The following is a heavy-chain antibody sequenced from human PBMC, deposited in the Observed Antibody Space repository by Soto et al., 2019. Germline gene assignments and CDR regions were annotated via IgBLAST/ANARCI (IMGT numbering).Heavy chain of an antibody. D-gene: IGHD2-8*01. CDR1: GYTFTSYG. CDR2: ISAYNGDT. CDR3: ARKGLGVYYYYGLDV. Sequence: QVQLVQSGAEVKKPGASVKVSCKASGYTFTSYGITWVRQAPGQGLEWMGWISAYNGDTNYAQKFQGRLTMTTDTSTSTAYMKLRSLRSDDPAVYYCARKGLGVYYYYGLDVWGQGTTVTASS. V-gene: IGHV1-18*01. J-gene: IGHJ6*02.